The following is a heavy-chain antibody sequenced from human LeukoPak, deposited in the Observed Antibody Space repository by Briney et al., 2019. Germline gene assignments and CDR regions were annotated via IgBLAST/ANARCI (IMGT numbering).Heavy chain of an antibody. J-gene: IGHJ6*02. CDR2: IYYSGST. V-gene: IGHV4-59*01. Sequence: SETLSLTCTVSGSSISSYYWNWIRQPPGKGLEWIGYIYYSGSTNYNPSLKSRVTISVDTSKNQFSLKLSSVTAADTAVYYCARMGYYYYGMDVWGQGTTVTVSS. CDR3: ARMGYYYYGMDV. D-gene: IGHD3-16*01. CDR1: GSSISSYY.